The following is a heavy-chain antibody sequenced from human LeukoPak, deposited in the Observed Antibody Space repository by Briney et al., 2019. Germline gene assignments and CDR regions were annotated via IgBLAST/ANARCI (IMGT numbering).Heavy chain of an antibody. V-gene: IGHV4-38-2*02. D-gene: IGHD6-19*01. Sequence: SETLSLTCTVSGHSISSGYYWGWIRQPPGKGLEWIGSIYHSGSTYYNPSLKSRVTISVDTSKNQFSLKLSSVTAADTAVYYCARVLEWLAVFSFVEAPQRVRFDPWGQGTLVTVSS. J-gene: IGHJ5*02. CDR2: IYHSGST. CDR1: GHSISSGYY. CDR3: ARVLEWLAVFSFVEAPQRVRFDP.